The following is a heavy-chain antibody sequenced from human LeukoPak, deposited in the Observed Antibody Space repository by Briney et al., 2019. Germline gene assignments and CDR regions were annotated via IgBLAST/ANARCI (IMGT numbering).Heavy chain of an antibody. D-gene: IGHD6-13*01. V-gene: IGHV4-39*01. Sequence: SEALSLTCTVSGGSISSSSYYWGWIRQPPGKGLEWIGSVYCSGSAYYSPSLKSRVTISVDTSKNQFSLRLSSVTAADTAVYYCARHKEASDSSSWYLVGTGLDIWGQGTMVTVS. CDR1: GGSISSSSYY. CDR3: ARHKEASDSSSWYLVGTGLDI. CDR2: VYCSGSA. J-gene: IGHJ3*02.